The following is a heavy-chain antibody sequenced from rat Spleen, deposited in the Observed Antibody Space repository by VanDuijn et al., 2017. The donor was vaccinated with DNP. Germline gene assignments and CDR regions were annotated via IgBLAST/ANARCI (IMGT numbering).Heavy chain of an antibody. Sequence: EVQLQESGPGLVKPSQSLSLTCSVTGYSITSSYRWNWIRKFPGNKMEWIGHISYSGSTSYNPSLKSRISITRDTSKNQFFLQLNSVTTEDTATYYCATGVYGGYEDWFAYWGQGTLVTVSS. V-gene: IGHV3-1*01. D-gene: IGHD1-11*01. CDR2: ISYSGST. CDR3: ATGVYGGYEDWFAY. CDR1: GYSITSSY. J-gene: IGHJ3*01.